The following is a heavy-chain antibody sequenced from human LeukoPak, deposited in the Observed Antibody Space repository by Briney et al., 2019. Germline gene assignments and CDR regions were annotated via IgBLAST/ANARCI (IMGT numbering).Heavy chain of an antibody. CDR1: VGSFSGYY. CDR3: TRDRSALDT. CDR2: IYYSGST. Sequence: SGTLSLTRAVYVGSFSGYYWSWIRPPPGKGLEWVGYIYYSGSTNYNPPLKSRVTISVDTSKNQFSLKLSSVTAADTAVYYCTRDRSALDTWGQGTMVTVSS. V-gene: IGHV4-59*01. J-gene: IGHJ3*02.